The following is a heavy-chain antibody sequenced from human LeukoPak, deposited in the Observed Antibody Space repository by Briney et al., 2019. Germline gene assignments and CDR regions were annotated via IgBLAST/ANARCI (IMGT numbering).Heavy chain of an antibody. J-gene: IGHJ3*02. CDR1: GFTFSSYA. Sequence: GGSLRLSCAASGFTFSSYAMSWARQAPGKGLEWVSAISGSGGSTYYADSVKGRFTISRDNSKNTLYLQMNSLRAEDTAVYYCANDYGDYVVGFDIWGQGTMVTVSS. D-gene: IGHD4-17*01. V-gene: IGHV3-23*01. CDR2: ISGSGGST. CDR3: ANDYGDYVVGFDI.